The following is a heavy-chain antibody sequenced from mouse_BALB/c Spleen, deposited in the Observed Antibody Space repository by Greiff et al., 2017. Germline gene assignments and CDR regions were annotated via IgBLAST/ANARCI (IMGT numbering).Heavy chain of an antibody. CDR2: INPGSGGT. CDR3: ARGRVYYYAMDY. Sequence: VQLQQSGAELVRPGTSVKVSCKASGYAFTNYLIEWVKQRPGQGLEWIGVINPGSGGTNYNEKFKGKATLTADKSSSTAYMQLSSLTSDDSAVYFCARGRVYYYAMDYWGQGTSVTVSS. J-gene: IGHJ4*01. CDR1: GYAFTNYL. V-gene: IGHV1-54*03.